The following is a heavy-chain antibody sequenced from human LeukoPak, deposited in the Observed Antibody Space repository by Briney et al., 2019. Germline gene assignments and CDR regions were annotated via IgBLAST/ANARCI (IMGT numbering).Heavy chain of an antibody. CDR1: GYSISSGYY. J-gene: IGHJ4*02. Sequence: PSETLSLTCTVSGYSISSGYYWGWIRQPPGKGLEWIGSIYHSGSTYYNPSLKSRVTISVDTSKNQFSLKLSSVTAADTAVYYCARGDTFSIAARPFDYWGQGTLVTVSS. CDR2: IYHSGST. CDR3: ARGDTFSIAARPFDY. V-gene: IGHV4-38-2*02. D-gene: IGHD6-6*01.